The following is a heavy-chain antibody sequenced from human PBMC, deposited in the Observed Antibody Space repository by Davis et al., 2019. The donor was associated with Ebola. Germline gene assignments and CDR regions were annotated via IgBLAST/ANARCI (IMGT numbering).Heavy chain of an antibody. CDR2: ISGSGGST. CDR1: GFTFSSYY. J-gene: IGHJ4*02. V-gene: IGHV3-23*01. D-gene: IGHD3-10*01. CDR3: AKDDKFASVGPRGVDH. Sequence: GESLKISCAASGFTFSSYYMSWVRQAPGKGLEWVSAISGSGGSTYYEDSVKGRFTISRDNSKNTLYLQMSSLRLEDTAVYFCAKDDKFASVGPRGVDHWGQGTQVIVSS.